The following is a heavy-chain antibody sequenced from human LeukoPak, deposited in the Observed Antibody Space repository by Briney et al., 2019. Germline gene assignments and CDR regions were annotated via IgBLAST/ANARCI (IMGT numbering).Heavy chain of an antibody. J-gene: IGHJ4*02. CDR3: ARSTSLSYYDILGYFDC. Sequence: PSETPSLTCTVSGGSISSYYWSWIRQPAGKGLEWIGRIYTSGSTNYNPSLKSRVTMSVDTSKNQFSLKLSSVTAADTAVYYCARSTSLSYYDILGYFDCWGQGTLVTVSS. D-gene: IGHD3-9*01. CDR2: IYTSGST. V-gene: IGHV4-4*07. CDR1: GGSISSYY.